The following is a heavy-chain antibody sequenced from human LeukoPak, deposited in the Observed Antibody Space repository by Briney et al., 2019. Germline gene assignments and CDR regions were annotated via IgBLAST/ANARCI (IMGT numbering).Heavy chain of an antibody. J-gene: IGHJ5*02. D-gene: IGHD3-10*01. CDR3: ARDLGLDP. Sequence: GGPLRLSCAASGFTFSSYAMHWVRQAPGKGLEWVAVISYDGSNKYYADSVKGRFTVSRDNSKNTLYLQMNSLRAEDTAVYYCARDLGLDPWGQGTLVTVSS. CDR1: GFTFSSYA. CDR2: ISYDGSNK. V-gene: IGHV3-30*04.